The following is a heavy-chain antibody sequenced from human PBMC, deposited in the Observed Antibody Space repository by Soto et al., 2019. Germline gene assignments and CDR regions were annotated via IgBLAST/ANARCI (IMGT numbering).Heavy chain of an antibody. V-gene: IGHV1-18*04. CDR1: GYTFINYG. CDR3: ARGYSYGSYWYFDL. J-gene: IGHJ2*01. D-gene: IGHD5-18*01. Sequence: SVKVSCQAFGYTFINYGVTWVRQAPGQGLEWMGWITPYNGNTNYAQELQGRVTMTTDTSTSTAYMELWSLRSDDTAVYYCARGYSYGSYWYFDLWGRGTLVTVSS. CDR2: ITPYNGNT.